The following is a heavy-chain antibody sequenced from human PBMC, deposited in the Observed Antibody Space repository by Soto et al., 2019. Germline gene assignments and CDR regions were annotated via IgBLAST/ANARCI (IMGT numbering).Heavy chain of an antibody. J-gene: IGHJ4*02. CDR1: GGSISPYR. Sequence: SETLSLTCTVSGGSISPYRWSWIRQSPGKGLEWIGYISYSGSANYNPSLNSRVTMSVDTSKNQFSLKLSSVTAADTAVYYCARLRVGAIGYFDYWGQGTLVTVSS. CDR3: ARLRVGAIGYFDY. V-gene: IGHV4-59*08. D-gene: IGHD1-26*01. CDR2: ISYSGSA.